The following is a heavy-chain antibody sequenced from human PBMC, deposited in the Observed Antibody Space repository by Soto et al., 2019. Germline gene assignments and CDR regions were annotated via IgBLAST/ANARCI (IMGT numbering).Heavy chain of an antibody. CDR1: GYTFTSYG. D-gene: IGHD6-6*01. V-gene: IGHV1-46*01. CDR3: ARAYSSSPRNAAYYFDY. CDR2: INPSGGST. Sequence: GASVKVSCKASGYTFTSYGISWVRQAPGQGLEWMGIINPSGGSTSYAQKFQGRVTMTRDTSTSTVYMELSSLRSEDTAVYYCARAYSSSPRNAAYYFDYWGQGTLVTVSS. J-gene: IGHJ4*02.